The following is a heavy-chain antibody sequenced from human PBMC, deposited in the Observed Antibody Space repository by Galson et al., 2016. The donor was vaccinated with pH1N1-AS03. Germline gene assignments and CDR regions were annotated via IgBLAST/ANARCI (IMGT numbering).Heavy chain of an antibody. CDR2: ISGSSSYI. V-gene: IGHV3-21*01. J-gene: IGHJ4*02. CDR1: RFTFSHYS. D-gene: IGHD2-15*01. CDR3: ARDSEAYCSGGSCGRFDY. Sequence: SLRLSCAASRFTFSHYSMNWVRQAPGKGLEWVSSISGSSSYIYYADSVKGRFTISRGNAGKSLYLEMNSLRADDTAVYYCARDSEAYCSGGSCGRFDYWGQGILVTVSS.